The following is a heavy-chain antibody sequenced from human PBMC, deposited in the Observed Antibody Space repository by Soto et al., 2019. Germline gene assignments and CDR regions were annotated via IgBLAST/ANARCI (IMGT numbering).Heavy chain of an antibody. J-gene: IGHJ4*02. CDR1: GFSFKSYE. V-gene: IGHV3-23*01. Sequence: PGGSLRLSCAASGFSFKSYEMNWGRQAPGKGLEWVSAIGDAGDTTHYADSVKGRFTISRDNSKNTLYLQMDSLRAEDTAVYYCAKNRGIIMILESWGQGTLVTVSS. CDR2: IGDAGDTT. D-gene: IGHD3-22*01. CDR3: AKNRGIIMILES.